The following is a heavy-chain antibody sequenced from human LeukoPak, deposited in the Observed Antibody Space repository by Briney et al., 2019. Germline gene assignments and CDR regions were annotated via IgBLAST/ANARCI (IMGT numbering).Heavy chain of an antibody. Sequence: PSETLSLTCTVSGGSISSSSYYWSWIRQPPGKGLEWIGSIYYSGSTYYNPSLKSRVTISVDTSKNQFSLKLSSVTAADTAVYYCARRHYYDSSGYYYYWGQGTLVTVSS. D-gene: IGHD3-22*01. CDR1: GGSISSSSYY. CDR2: IYYSGST. J-gene: IGHJ4*02. V-gene: IGHV4-39*01. CDR3: ARRHYYDSSGYYYY.